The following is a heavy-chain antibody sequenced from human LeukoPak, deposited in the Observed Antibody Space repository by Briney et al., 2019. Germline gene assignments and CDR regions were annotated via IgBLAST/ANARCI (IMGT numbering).Heavy chain of an antibody. CDR1: GFTFSSYS. Sequence: RTGGSLRLSCAASGFTFSSYSMNWVRQAPGKGLEWVSSISSSSSYIYYADSVKGRFTISRDNAKNSLYLQMNSLRAEDTAVYYCARGGVGATAGRCDYWGQGTLVTVSS. J-gene: IGHJ4*02. V-gene: IGHV3-21*01. D-gene: IGHD1-26*01. CDR3: ARGGVGATAGRCDY. CDR2: ISSSSSYI.